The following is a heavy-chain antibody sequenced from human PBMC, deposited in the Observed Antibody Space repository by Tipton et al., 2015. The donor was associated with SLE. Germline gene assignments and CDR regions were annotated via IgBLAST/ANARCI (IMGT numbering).Heavy chain of an antibody. J-gene: IGHJ6*02. CDR1: GFTFSSYW. CDR3: ARGVVVVGDTIHGMDS. Sequence: SLRLSCAASGFTFSSYWMHWVRQAPGKGLVWVSRINSDGSITNYADSVKGRFTISRDNAKNTLYLQMTSLRAEDTAIYYCARGVVVVGDTIHGMDSWGQGTTVTVSS. D-gene: IGHD1-26*01. CDR2: INSDGSIT. V-gene: IGHV3-74*01.